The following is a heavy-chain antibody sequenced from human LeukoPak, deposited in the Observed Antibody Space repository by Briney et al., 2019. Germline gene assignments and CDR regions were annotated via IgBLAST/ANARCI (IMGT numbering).Heavy chain of an antibody. CDR3: ARGPRYYYYGMDV. CDR1: GGSISSYY. Sequence: SETLSLTCTVSGGSISSYYWSWIRQPPGKGLEWTGYIYYSGSTNYNPSLKSRVTISVDTSKNQFSLKLSSVTAADTAVYYCARGPRYYYYGMDVWGQGTTVTVSS. J-gene: IGHJ6*02. V-gene: IGHV4-59*01. CDR2: IYYSGST.